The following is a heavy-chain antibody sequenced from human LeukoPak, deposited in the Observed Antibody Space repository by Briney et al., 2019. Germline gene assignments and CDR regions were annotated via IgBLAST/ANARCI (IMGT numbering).Heavy chain of an antibody. CDR3: ARQSIAARGYYYYMDV. Sequence: SETLSLTCTVSGGSISSYYWSWIRQPPGKGLEWIGYIYYSGSTNYNPSLKSRVTISVDTSKNQFSLKLSSVTAADTAVYYCARQSIAARGYYYYMDVWGKGTTVAVSS. J-gene: IGHJ6*03. D-gene: IGHD6-6*01. CDR2: IYYSGST. CDR1: GGSISSYY. V-gene: IGHV4-59*08.